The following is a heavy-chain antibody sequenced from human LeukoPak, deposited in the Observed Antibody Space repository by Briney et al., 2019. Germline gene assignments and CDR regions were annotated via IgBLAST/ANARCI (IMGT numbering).Heavy chain of an antibody. D-gene: IGHD3-3*01. CDR3: ARRSGPLLDS. V-gene: IGHV4-59*01. J-gene: IGHJ4*02. CDR1: GGSISTYY. Sequence: SETLSLTCTVSGGSISTYYWSWIRQPPGKGLEWIGCIYYSGSTNYNPSLKSRVTISVDTSKNQFSLKLCSVTAADTALYYCARRSGPLLDSWGQGTLVTVSS. CDR2: IYYSGST.